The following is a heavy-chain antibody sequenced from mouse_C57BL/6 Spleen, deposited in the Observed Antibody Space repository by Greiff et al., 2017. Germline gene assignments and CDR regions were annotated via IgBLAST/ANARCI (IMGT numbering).Heavy chain of an antibody. CDR2: INPNNGGT. V-gene: IGHV1-26*01. J-gene: IGHJ3*01. CDR1: GYTFTDYY. D-gene: IGHD2-4*01. Sequence: EVQLQQSGPELVKPGASVKISCKASGYTFTDYYMNWVKQSHGKSLEWIGDINPNNGGTSYNQKCKGKATLTVDKSSSTAYMELRSLTSEDSAVYYCARDDYDERSFAYWGQGTLVTVSA. CDR3: ARDDYDERSFAY.